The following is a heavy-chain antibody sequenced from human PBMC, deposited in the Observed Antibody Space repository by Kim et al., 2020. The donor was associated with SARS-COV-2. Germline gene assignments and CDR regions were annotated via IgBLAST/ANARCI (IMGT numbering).Heavy chain of an antibody. CDR2: ISSSSSYI. V-gene: IGHV3-21*01. CDR3: ARDLITPYSNYPGVPYFDL. Sequence: GGSLRLSCAASGFTFSSYSMNWVRQAPGKGLEWVSSISSSSSYIYYAYSVKGRFTISRDNAKNSLYLQMNSLRAEDTAVYYCARDLITPYSNYPGVPYFDLWGRGTLVTVSS. J-gene: IGHJ2*01. D-gene: IGHD4-4*01. CDR1: GFTFSSYS.